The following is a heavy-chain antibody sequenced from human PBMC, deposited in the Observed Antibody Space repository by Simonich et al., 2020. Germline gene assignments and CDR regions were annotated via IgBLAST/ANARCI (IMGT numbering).Heavy chain of an antibody. V-gene: IGHV3-74*01. CDR3: AREAGDLWYFDL. J-gene: IGHJ2*01. CDR1: GFTFSSSW. Sequence: EVQLVESGGGLVQPGGSLRLSCAASGFTFSSSWMNWVRQAPGKGLVWVSRINSDGSSTSYADYVKGRFTISRDNAKNTLYLQMNSLSAEDTAVYYCAREAGDLWYFDLWGRGTLVTVSS. CDR2: INSDGSST. D-gene: IGHD7-27*01.